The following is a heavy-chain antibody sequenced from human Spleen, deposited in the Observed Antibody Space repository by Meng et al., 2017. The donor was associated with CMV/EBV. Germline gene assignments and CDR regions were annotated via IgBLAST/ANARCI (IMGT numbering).Heavy chain of an antibody. J-gene: IGHJ4*02. Sequence: YTVTSYYIHWVRQAPGHGLEWMGIIKPGGGSTTYAQKFQGRVTLTRDMSTSTVYMELSSLRSEDTAVYYCARDQIAVSGLSYYFDFWGQGTLVTVSS. CDR2: IKPGGGST. CDR1: YTVTSYY. V-gene: IGHV1-46*01. D-gene: IGHD6-19*01. CDR3: ARDQIAVSGLSYYFDF.